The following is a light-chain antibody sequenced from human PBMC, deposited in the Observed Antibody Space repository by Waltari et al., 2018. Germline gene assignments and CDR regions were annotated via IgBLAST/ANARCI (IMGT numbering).Light chain of an antibody. Sequence: DIQMTQSPSSLSASVGDRVTITCQASQDISNYLNCYQQKPGKAPKLLIDDASNLETGVPSRFSGSGSGTDFTFTISSLQPEDIATYYCQQYDNLPLTFGGGTKVEIK. CDR2: DAS. CDR1: QDISNY. V-gene: IGKV1-33*01. CDR3: QQYDNLPLT. J-gene: IGKJ4*01.